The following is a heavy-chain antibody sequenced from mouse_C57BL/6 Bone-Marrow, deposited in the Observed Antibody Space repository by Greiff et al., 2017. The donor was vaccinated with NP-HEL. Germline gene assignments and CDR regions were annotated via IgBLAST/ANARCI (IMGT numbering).Heavy chain of an antibody. J-gene: IGHJ3*01. CDR2: IDPSDSYT. D-gene: IGHD1-1*01. CDR3: ATIYYYGSSYWFAY. Sequence: QVQLQQPGAELVRPGTSVKLSCKASGYTFTSYWMHWVKQRPGQGLEWIGVIDPSDSYTKFNQKLKGKATLTVDTSASTAYMQLSSLTSEDSAVYYCATIYYYGSSYWFAYWGQGTLVTVSA. V-gene: IGHV1-59*01. CDR1: GYTFTSYW.